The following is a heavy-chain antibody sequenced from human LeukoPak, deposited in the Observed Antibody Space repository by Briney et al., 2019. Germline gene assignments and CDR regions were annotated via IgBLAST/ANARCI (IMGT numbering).Heavy chain of an antibody. D-gene: IGHD5-18*01. CDR2: IYTSGST. CDR1: GGSISSGSYY. Sequence: SETLSLTCTVSGGSISSGSYYWSWIRQPAGKGLEWIGRIYTSGSTNYNPSLKSRVTISVDTSKNQFSLKLSSVTAADTAVYYCARDGRGYSYGYLGYYFDYWGQGTLVTVSS. J-gene: IGHJ4*02. V-gene: IGHV4-61*02. CDR3: ARDGRGYSYGYLGYYFDY.